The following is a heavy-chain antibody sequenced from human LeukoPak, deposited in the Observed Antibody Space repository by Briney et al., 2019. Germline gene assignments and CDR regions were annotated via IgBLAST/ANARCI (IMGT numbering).Heavy chain of an antibody. CDR3: ASGMRVGPNI. CDR2: ISPDSTQI. D-gene: IGHD1-26*01. J-gene: IGHJ4*02. CDR1: GFTFSGYT. V-gene: IGHV3-21*05. Sequence: GGSLRLSCAASGFTFSGYTMNWVRRATGKGLEWVSYISPDSTQIYYADSVKGRFTISRDNAKNSLYLQMNSLRAEDTAVYYCASGMRVGPNIWGQGTLVTASS.